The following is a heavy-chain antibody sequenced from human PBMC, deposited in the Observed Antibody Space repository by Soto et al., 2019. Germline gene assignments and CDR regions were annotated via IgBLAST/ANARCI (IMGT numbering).Heavy chain of an antibody. D-gene: IGHD5-18*01. CDR2: INPSGGGA. V-gene: IGHV1-46*01. J-gene: IGHJ4*02. CDR1: GYTFTTYY. CDR3: AAPGGGSSYGYVH. Sequence: QVQLVQSGAEVRKPGASVKVSCRTSGYTFTTYYIYWVRQAPGQGLEWMGTINPSGGGANYAQKFQDRVTMSRETSTTTVYMELSSLRSEDTAVYYCAAPGGGSSYGYVHWGQGTLVTVSS.